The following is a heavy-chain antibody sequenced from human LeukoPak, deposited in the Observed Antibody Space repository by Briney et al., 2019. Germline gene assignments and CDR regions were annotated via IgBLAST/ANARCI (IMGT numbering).Heavy chain of an antibody. CDR2: INPNSGGT. D-gene: IGHD2-8*01. CDR1: GYTFTGYY. CDR3: ARDALIGNGVCYGY. V-gene: IGHV1-2*02. J-gene: IGHJ4*02. Sequence: GASVKVSCKASGYTFTGYYMHWVRQAPGQGLEWMGWINPNSGGTNYAQKFQGRVTMTRDTSISTAYMELSRLRSDDTAVYYCARDALIGNGVCYGYWGQGTLVTVSS.